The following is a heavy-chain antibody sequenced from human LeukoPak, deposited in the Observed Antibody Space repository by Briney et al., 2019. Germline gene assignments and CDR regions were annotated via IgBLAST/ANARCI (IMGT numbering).Heavy chain of an antibody. J-gene: IGHJ4*02. CDR3: ARLTGTTGFDY. Sequence: PGGSLRLSCAASGFPFSRYWMSWVRQAPGEGLEWVANIKQDGSDKYYVDSVKGRFTISRDNAKNSLYLQVNSLRADDTAVYYCARLTGTTGFDYWGQGTLVTASS. CDR1: GFPFSRYW. CDR2: IKQDGSDK. V-gene: IGHV3-7*01. D-gene: IGHD1-1*01.